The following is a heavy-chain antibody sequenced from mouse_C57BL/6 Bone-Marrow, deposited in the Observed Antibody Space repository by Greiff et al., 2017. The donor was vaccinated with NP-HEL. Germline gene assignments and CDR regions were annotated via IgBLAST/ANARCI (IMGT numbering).Heavy chain of an antibody. CDR3: ARHYYDYDYAMDY. V-gene: IGHV1-81*01. CDR1: GYTFTSYG. J-gene: IGHJ4*01. CDR2: VYPRSGNT. Sequence: QVQLQRSGAELARPGASVKLSCKASGYTFTSYGISWVKQRTGQSLEWIGEVYPRSGNTYYNEKFKGKVTLTADNSSSTASMELRSLTSEDSAVYFWARHYYDYDYAMDYWGQGTSVIVSS. D-gene: IGHD2-4*01.